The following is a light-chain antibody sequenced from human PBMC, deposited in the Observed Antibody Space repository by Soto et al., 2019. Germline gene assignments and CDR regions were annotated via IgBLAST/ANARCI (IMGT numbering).Light chain of an antibody. CDR1: SGSVSTSYY. CDR3: ELYMGSGIGDWV. CDR2: STN. Sequence: QTVVTQEPSFSVSPGGTVTLTCGLSSGSVSTSYYPSWYQQTPGQAPRTLIYSTNTRSSGVPDRFSGSILGNNAALTITGAQADDESDYYCELYMGSGIGDWVVGGGTKLTVL. J-gene: IGLJ3*02. V-gene: IGLV8-61*01.